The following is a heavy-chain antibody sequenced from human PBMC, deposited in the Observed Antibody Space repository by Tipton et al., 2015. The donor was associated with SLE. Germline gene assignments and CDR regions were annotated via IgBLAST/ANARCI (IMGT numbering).Heavy chain of an antibody. CDR3: LYSGGEAYFDY. J-gene: IGHJ4*02. D-gene: IGHD1-26*01. CDR1: GFTVSSNY. CDR2: TYSTGST. Sequence: SLRLSCAASGFTVSSNYMSWVRQAPGKGLEWVSVTYSTGSTYYADSVKGRFTISRDNSKNTRYLQMNSLGAEDTAVYFCLYSGGEAYFDYWGQGTLVTVSS. V-gene: IGHV3-66*01.